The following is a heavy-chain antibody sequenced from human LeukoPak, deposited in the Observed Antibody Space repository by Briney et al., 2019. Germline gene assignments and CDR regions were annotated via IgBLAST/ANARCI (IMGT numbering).Heavy chain of an antibody. CDR1: GGSISSSSYY. V-gene: IGHV4-39*01. CDR3: ARLKSGSDY. Sequence: SETLSLTCTVSGGSISSSSYYWGWIRQPPGKGLEWIGSIYYSGSTYDHPSLKSRVTISVDTSKNQFSLKLSSVTAADTAVYYCARLKSGSDYWGQGTLVTVSS. D-gene: IGHD3-22*01. CDR2: IYYSGST. J-gene: IGHJ4*02.